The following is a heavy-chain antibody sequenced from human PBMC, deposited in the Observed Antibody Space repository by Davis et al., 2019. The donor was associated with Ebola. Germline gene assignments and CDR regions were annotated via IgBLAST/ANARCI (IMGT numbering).Heavy chain of an antibody. CDR3: ARVGSLHTAEFDP. CDR1: GGSFSGYY. CDR2: INHSGST. D-gene: IGHD1-26*01. V-gene: IGHV4-34*01. Sequence: SETLSLTCAVYGGSFSGYYWSWIRQPPGKGLEWIGEINHSGSTNYNPSLKSRVTISVDTSKNQFSLKLSSVTAADTAVYYCARVGSLHTAEFDPWGQGILVTVSS. J-gene: IGHJ5*02.